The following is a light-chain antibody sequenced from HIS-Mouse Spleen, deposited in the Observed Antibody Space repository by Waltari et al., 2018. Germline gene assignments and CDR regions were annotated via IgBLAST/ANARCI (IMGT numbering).Light chain of an antibody. CDR1: ASPKQY. CDR2: KDS. Sequence: SYELTQPPSVSVSPGQTARITCHGDASPKQYAYWYQQKPGQAPVLVIYKDSERPSGIPERFSGSSSGTTVTLTISGVQAEDEADYYCQSADSSGTYVVFGGGTKLTVL. CDR3: QSADSSGTYVV. J-gene: IGLJ2*01. V-gene: IGLV3-25*03.